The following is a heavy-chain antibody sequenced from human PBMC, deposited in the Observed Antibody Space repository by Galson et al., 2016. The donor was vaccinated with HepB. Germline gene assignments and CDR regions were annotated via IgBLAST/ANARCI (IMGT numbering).Heavy chain of an antibody. CDR1: GFPFRPYN. CDR3: ARGMGYSYGYFDS. V-gene: IGHV3-33*01. Sequence: SLRHSRAASGFPFRPYNIHWVRQAPGKGPEWVAAIWYDGSNKYYADSVKGRFTISRDNSNNTVHVQMNSLRAEDTGLYFCARGMGYSYGYFDSWGQGTLVTVSS. J-gene: IGHJ4*02. CDR2: IWYDGSNK. D-gene: IGHD5-18*01.